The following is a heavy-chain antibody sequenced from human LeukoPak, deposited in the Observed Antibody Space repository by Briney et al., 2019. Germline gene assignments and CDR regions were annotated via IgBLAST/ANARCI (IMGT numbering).Heavy chain of an antibody. V-gene: IGHV1-18*01. CDR3: VRSSDYYDSSGFQTFPDY. J-gene: IGHJ4*02. CDR2: ISTYNGDT. CDR1: GYTFTHYG. D-gene: IGHD3-22*01. Sequence: ASVKVSCKASGYTFTHYGITWVRQAPGQGLEWMGWISTYNGDTNCTQKLQGRATMTTDTSTSTAYMELRSLKSDDTAVYYCVRSSDYYDSSGFQTFPDYWGQGTLVTVSS.